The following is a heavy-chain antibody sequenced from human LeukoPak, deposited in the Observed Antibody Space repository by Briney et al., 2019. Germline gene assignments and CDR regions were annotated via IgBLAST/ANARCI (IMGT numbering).Heavy chain of an antibody. V-gene: IGHV3-64*01. CDR1: GFTFSSYA. Sequence: GGSLRLSCAASGFTFSSYAMSWVRQAPGKGLEYVSAISGYGDSTYYANSVKGRFTISRDNSKNTLYLQMGTLRAEDMAVYYCARVYGYNYDHWGQGTLVTVSS. J-gene: IGHJ5*02. D-gene: IGHD5-12*01. CDR2: ISGYGDST. CDR3: ARVYGYNYDH.